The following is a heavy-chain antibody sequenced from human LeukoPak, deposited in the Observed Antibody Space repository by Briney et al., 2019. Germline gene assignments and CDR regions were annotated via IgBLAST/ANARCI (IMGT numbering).Heavy chain of an antibody. CDR1: GFTFSSND. Sequence: GTSLRLSCAASGFTFSSNDMHWVRQAPGKGLEWVAVIWYDGNNKYYADSVKGRFTISRDNSKNTPFLQMNSLRAEDTAVYYCATDAGHWFDPWGQGTLVTVSS. V-gene: IGHV3-33*01. CDR2: IWYDGNNK. J-gene: IGHJ5*02. CDR3: ATDAGHWFDP.